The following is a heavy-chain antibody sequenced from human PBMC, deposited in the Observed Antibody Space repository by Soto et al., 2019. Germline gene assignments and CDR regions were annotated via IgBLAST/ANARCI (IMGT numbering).Heavy chain of an antibody. Sequence: PSETLSLTCTVSGGSITTNNYYWGWIRQPPGKGLEWIATIYYSVSTYYNASLKSRVTISVDTSKNQFSLKLSPVTAADTAVYYCARHNSRSGTYSTYYFDYWGQGTLVTVSS. CDR1: GGSITTNNYY. D-gene: IGHD3-10*01. CDR2: IYYSVST. CDR3: ARHNSRSGTYSTYYFDY. V-gene: IGHV4-39*01. J-gene: IGHJ4*02.